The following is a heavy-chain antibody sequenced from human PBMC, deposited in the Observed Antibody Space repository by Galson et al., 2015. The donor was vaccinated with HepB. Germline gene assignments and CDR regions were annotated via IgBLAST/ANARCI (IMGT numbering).Heavy chain of an antibody. J-gene: IGHJ4*02. V-gene: IGHV3-9*01. CDR3: VKDFNGDYSS. CDR2: ISWNSVNI. D-gene: IGHD4-17*01. CDR1: GFTFDDYA. Sequence: SLRLSCAASGFTFDDYAMQWVRQAPGKGLEWVSGISWNSVNIGYADSVKGRFTISRDNAKNSLYLQMNSLRAEDTAFYYCVKDFNGDYSSWGQGTLVTVSS.